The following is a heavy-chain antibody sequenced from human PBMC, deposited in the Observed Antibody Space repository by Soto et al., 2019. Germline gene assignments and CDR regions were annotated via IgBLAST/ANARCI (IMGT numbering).Heavy chain of an antibody. CDR2: INPATGAA. D-gene: IGHD3-3*01. V-gene: IGHV1-2*02. CDR1: GYPVTAYY. CDR3: ARGGGVGVAGSAAFDM. J-gene: IGHJ3*02. Sequence: QLQLVQSGAVVKKPGASVTVSCSASGYPVTAYYMHWVRQAPGRGLEWMGGINPATGAAKYTQTFQGRVAMTRDTSTSTVFMKLSGLTSEDTAVFYCARGGGVGVAGSAAFDMWGQGTLVTVSS.